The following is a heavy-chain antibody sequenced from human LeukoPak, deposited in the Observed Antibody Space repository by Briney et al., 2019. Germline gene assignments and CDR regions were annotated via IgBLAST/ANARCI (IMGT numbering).Heavy chain of an antibody. CDR3: ARELRGYSYGYSHYFDY. V-gene: IGHV1-18*01. D-gene: IGHD5-18*01. CDR1: GYTFTSYG. Sequence: GASVKVSCKASGYTFTSYGISWVRQAPGQGLEWMGWISAYNGNTNYAQKLQGRVTMTTDTSTSTAYMELRSLRSDDTAVCYCARELRGYSYGYSHYFDYWGQGTLVTVSS. J-gene: IGHJ4*02. CDR2: ISAYNGNT.